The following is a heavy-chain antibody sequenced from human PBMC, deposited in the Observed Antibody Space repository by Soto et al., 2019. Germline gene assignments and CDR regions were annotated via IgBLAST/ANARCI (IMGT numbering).Heavy chain of an antibody. CDR1: GFTFSSYP. V-gene: IGHV3-23*01. Sequence: GGSLRLSCAASGFTFSSYPMNWVRQAPGQGLEWVSAISGSGGRTYYADSVKGRFTISRDNSKNTLFLQMNNLRADDTAVYFCAKETYALLVGTDYWGQGTLVTVSS. J-gene: IGHJ4*02. D-gene: IGHD1-26*01. CDR2: ISGSGGRT. CDR3: AKETYALLVGTDY.